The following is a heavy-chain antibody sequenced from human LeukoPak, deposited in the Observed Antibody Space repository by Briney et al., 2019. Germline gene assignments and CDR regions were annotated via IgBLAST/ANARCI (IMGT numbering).Heavy chain of an antibody. CDR3: ARATGRQAYYFDY. CDR1: GAPISSYY. CDR2: FYYTGST. J-gene: IGHJ4*02. Sequence: PSETLFLTCSVSGAPISSYYWSWIRLPPGKGLEWIGYFYYTGSTNYNPSLKSRLIISVDTSKNQFSLKLSSVTAADTAVYYCARATGRQAYYFDYWGQGTLVTVSS. V-gene: IGHV4-59*01.